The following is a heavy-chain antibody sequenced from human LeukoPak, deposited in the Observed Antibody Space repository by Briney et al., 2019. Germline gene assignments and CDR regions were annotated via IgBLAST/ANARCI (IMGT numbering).Heavy chain of an antibody. J-gene: IGHJ3*02. V-gene: IGHV5-51*01. CDR3: ASSYDILTGYSDAFDI. Sequence: GESLKISCKGSGYSFTSYWIGWVRQMPGKGLEWMGIIYPGDSDTRYSPSFQGQVTISADKSISTAYLQWSRLEASDTAMYYCASSYDILTGYSDAFDIWGQGTMVTVSS. D-gene: IGHD3-9*01. CDR1: GYSFTSYW. CDR2: IYPGDSDT.